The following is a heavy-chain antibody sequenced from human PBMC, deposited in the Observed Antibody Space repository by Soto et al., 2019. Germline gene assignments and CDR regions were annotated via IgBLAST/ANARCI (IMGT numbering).Heavy chain of an antibody. J-gene: IGHJ4*02. Sequence: SETLSLTCTVSGGSISSYYWSWIRQPPGKGLEWIGYIYYSGSTNYNPSLKSRVTISVDTSKNQFSLKLSSVTAADTAVYYCARGSASGYDSYYFDYWGQGTLVTVSS. CDR2: IYYSGST. CDR1: GGSISSYY. D-gene: IGHD5-12*01. V-gene: IGHV4-59*01. CDR3: ARGSASGYDSYYFDY.